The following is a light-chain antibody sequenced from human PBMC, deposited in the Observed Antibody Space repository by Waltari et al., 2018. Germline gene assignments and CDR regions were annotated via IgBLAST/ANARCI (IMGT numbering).Light chain of an antibody. CDR1: SSKLGNNY. V-gene: IGLV1-51*02. J-gene: IGLJ3*02. Sequence: QSVFTQPHSVSAAPGQKVTISCTGSSSKLGNNYVSWYQQLPGTAPKLLIYENNKRPSGIPDRFSGSKSGTSATLGITGLQTGDEADYYCGTWDSSRKWVFGGGTKLTVL. CDR3: GTWDSSRKWV. CDR2: ENN.